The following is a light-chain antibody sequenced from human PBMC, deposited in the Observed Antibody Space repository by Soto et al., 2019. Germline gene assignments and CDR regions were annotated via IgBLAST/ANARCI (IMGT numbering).Light chain of an antibody. CDR1: QSVGSY. CDR3: QQYNKWPQT. V-gene: IGKV3-15*01. CDR2: RAS. J-gene: IGKJ1*01. Sequence: EIVLTQSPATLSLSPGERATLSCRASQSVGSYLAWYQQRPGQAPRLLIYRASKRAIGIPARFSGSGSGTEFTLTITSLQSEDFAVYYCQQYNKWPQTFGQGTKVDI.